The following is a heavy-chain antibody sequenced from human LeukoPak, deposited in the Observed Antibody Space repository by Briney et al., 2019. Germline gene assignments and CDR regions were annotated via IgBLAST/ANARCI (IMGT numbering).Heavy chain of an antibody. CDR3: ARDDSGSYYGYYYMDV. CDR2: ISSSGSTI. Sequence: PGGPLRLSCAASGFTFSDYYMSWIRQAPGKGLEWVSYISSSGSTIYYADSVKGRFTISRDNAKNSLYLQMNSLRAEDTAVYYCARDDSGSYYGYYYMDVWGKGTTVTVSS. CDR1: GFTFSDYY. D-gene: IGHD1-26*01. V-gene: IGHV3-11*01. J-gene: IGHJ6*03.